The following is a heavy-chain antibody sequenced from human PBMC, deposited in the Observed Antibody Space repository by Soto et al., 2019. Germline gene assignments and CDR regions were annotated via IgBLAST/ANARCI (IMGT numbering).Heavy chain of an antibody. CDR1: GYTFTSYY. V-gene: IGHV1-46*01. J-gene: IGHJ4*02. Sequence: ASVKVSCKASGYTFTSYYMHWVRQAPGQGLEWMGIINPSGGSTSYAQKFQGRVAMTRDTSTSTVYMELSSLRSEDTAVYYCARDAAPLLYRYQCPGYWGQGTLVTVSS. CDR2: INPSGGST. D-gene: IGHD3-16*02. CDR3: ARDAAPLLYRYQCPGY.